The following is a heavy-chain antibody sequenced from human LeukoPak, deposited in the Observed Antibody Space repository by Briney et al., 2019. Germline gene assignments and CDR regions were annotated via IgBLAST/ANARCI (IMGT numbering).Heavy chain of an antibody. D-gene: IGHD3-10*01. V-gene: IGHV3-20*01. CDR2: INGNGGST. J-gene: IGHJ3*02. Sequence: PGGSLRLSCAASGFTFYDYGMSWLRQAPGKGLEWVSGINGNGGSTGYEDSVKGRFTISRDNAKNSLYLQMNSLRAEDTALYHCARVIDYGSGEDAFDIWGQGTMVTVSS. CDR1: GFTFYDYG. CDR3: ARVIDYGSGEDAFDI.